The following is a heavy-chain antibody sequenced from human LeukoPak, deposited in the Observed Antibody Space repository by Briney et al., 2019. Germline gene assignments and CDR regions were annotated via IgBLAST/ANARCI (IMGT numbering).Heavy chain of an antibody. CDR1: GFTFSSYA. J-gene: IGHJ4*02. CDR2: ISGSGGST. Sequence: PGGSLRLSCAASGFTFSSYAMSWVRQAPGKGLEWVSAISGSGGSTYYADSVKGRFTISRDNSKNTLYLQMNSLRAEDTAVYYCAKAHDSSGYYYCPFDYWGQGTLVTVSS. V-gene: IGHV3-23*01. CDR3: AKAHDSSGYYYCPFDY. D-gene: IGHD3-22*01.